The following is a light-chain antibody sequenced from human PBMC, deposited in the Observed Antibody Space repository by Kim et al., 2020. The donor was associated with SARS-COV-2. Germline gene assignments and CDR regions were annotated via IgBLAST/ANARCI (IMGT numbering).Light chain of an antibody. CDR3: NSYTTSTTLV. CDR1: NNDVGAYNY. V-gene: IGLV2-14*03. Sequence: QSALTQPASVSGSPGQSITISCTGTNNDVGAYNYVSWYQQHPGKVPKLMIYDVNKRPSGVSNRFSGSKSGNTASLTISGLQADDEADYYCNSYTTSTTLVFGGGTQLTVL. J-gene: IGLJ3*02. CDR2: DVN.